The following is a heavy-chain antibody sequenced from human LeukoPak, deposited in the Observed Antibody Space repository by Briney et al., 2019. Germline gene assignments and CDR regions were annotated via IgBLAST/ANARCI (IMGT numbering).Heavy chain of an antibody. V-gene: IGHV3-33*01. CDR2: IWYDGSNK. Sequence: GRSLRLSCAASGFTFSSYGMHWVRQAPGKGLEWVAVIWYDGSNKYYADSVKGRFTISRDNSKNTLYLQMNSLRAEDTVVYYCARDPLGYCSGGSCYSDAFDIWGQGTMVTVSS. J-gene: IGHJ3*02. CDR3: ARDPLGYCSGGSCYSDAFDI. CDR1: GFTFSSYG. D-gene: IGHD2-15*01.